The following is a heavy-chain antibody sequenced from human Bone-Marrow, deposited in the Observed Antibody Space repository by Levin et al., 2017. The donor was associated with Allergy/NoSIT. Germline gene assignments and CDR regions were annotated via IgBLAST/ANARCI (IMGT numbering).Heavy chain of an antibody. J-gene: IGHJ5*02. D-gene: IGHD3-10*01. CDR2: IDWEDDE. V-gene: IGHV2-70*11. CDR1: GFSLTTTGMS. Sequence: SGPTLVKPTQTLTLTCTFSGFSLTTTGMSVSWIRQPPGKALEWLARIDWEDDEYYNTSLQPRPTVSKDTSKNQVVLTMTDMDPVDSATYYCARSYMVGGVIWCDPWGQGTLVTVSS. CDR3: ARSYMVGGVIWCDP.